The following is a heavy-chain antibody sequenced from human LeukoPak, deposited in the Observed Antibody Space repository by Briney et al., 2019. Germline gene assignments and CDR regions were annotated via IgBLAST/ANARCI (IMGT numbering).Heavy chain of an antibody. V-gene: IGHV3-48*03. CDR3: ARADSSSSGFYYYYYYYMDV. CDR1: GFTSSSYE. Sequence: GGSLRLSCAASGFTSSSYEMNWVRQAPGKGLEWVSYISSSGSTIYYADSVKGRFTISRDNAKNSLYLQMNSLRAEDTAVYYCARADSSSSGFYYYYYYYMDVWGKGTTVTVSS. CDR2: ISSSGSTI. J-gene: IGHJ6*03. D-gene: IGHD6-6*01.